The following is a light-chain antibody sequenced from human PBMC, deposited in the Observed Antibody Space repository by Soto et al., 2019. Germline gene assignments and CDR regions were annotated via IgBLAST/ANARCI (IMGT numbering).Light chain of an antibody. CDR3: AAWDDSLSVV. CDR1: RSNVGANY. V-gene: IGLV1-47*02. Sequence: QSVLTQPPSASGTPGQRVTVSCSGSRSNVGANYVFWYQQFPGTAPKLLIYNNDQRPLGVPDRFSGSKSGTSASLAISGLRSEDEADYYCAAWDDSLSVVFGGGTKVTVL. CDR2: NND. J-gene: IGLJ2*01.